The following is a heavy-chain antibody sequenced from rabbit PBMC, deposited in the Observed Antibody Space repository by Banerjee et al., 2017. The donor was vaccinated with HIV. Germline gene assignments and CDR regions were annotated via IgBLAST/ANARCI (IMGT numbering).Heavy chain of an antibody. CDR2: ISTGDGST. D-gene: IGHD4-1*01. CDR3: ARDLAGVIGWNFNL. CDR1: GFSFSNKYV. V-gene: IGHV1S47*01. Sequence: QEQLEESGGDLVKPEGSLTLTCTASGFSFSNKYVMCWVRQAPGKGLEWIGYISTGDGSTYYASWVNGRFTISSDNAQNTLYLQLNSLTAADTATYFCARDLAGVIGWNFNLWGQGTLVTVS. J-gene: IGHJ4*01.